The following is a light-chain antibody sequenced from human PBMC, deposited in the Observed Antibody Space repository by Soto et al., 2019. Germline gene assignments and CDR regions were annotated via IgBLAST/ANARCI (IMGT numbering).Light chain of an antibody. V-gene: IGKV4-1*01. CDR1: QSLLFSSKNLNY. CDR2: WAS. Sequence: DIVMTQSPDSLVVPLGERATIHCKATQSLLFSSKNLNYLSWYQQKPGQPPRLLIYWASTRDFGVPDRFSGSGSGTDFTLTISSLQAEDGAVYYCQQYYSTPLTFGGGTRLEIK. CDR3: QQYYSTPLT. J-gene: IGKJ4*01.